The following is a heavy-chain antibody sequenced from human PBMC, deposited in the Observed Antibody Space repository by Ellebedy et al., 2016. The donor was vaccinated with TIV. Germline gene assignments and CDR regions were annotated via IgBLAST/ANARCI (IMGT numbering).Heavy chain of an antibody. V-gene: IGHV3-7*03. CDR1: GFPFSSYW. Sequence: GESLKLSCAASGFPFSSYWMSWVRQAPGKGLGWVANIKQDGSEKYYVDSVKGRFTISRDNAKNSLYLQMNSLRAEDTAVYYCAKDRRIAAAFSWFDPWGQGTLVTVSS. CDR3: AKDRRIAAAFSWFDP. J-gene: IGHJ5*02. CDR2: IKQDGSEK. D-gene: IGHD6-13*01.